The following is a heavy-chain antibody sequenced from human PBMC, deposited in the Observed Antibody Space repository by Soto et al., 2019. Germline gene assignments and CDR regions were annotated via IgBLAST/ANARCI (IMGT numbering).Heavy chain of an antibody. D-gene: IGHD5-12*01. CDR1: GFALSTYS. Sequence: PGGSLRLSCTASGFALSTYSMNWVRHAPGKGLEWVSYITTSSTTIYYADSVKGRFTISRDNDKNSLYLQMNSLRDEDTAVYYCARPANAYNGYVAAIDIWGQATMVTASS. CDR2: ITTSSTTI. J-gene: IGHJ3*02. CDR3: ARPANAYNGYVAAIDI. V-gene: IGHV3-48*02.